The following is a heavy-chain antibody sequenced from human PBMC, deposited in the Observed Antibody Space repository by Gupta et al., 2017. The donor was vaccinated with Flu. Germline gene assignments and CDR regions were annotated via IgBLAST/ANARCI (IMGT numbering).Heavy chain of an antibody. J-gene: IGHJ4*02. Sequence: SWVRQAPGKGLEWVSVIGGGGGGTYYADSVKGRFTISRDNSKNTQYLQLNSLRAEDTAIYYCVRGERKSGWDHWGQGTLVNVPA. CDR3: VRGERKSGWDH. D-gene: IGHD6-19*01. V-gene: IGHV3-23*01. CDR2: IGGGGGGT.